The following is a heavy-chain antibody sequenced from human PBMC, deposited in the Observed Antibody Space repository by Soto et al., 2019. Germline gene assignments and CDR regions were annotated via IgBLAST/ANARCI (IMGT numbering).Heavy chain of an antibody. J-gene: IGHJ2*01. CDR3: ARVHTVTTYFDV. D-gene: IGHD4-17*01. CDR1: GYTFTSYD. CDR2: MNPNSGNT. Sequence: QVQLVQSGAEVGKPGASVKVSCKASGYTFTSYDINWVRQASRQGLEWMGWMNPNSGNTGSAQRFQGRLTMTRNTSMNTAYMELTSLTSEGAAVYYCARVHTVTTYFDVWGRGTLVAVSS. V-gene: IGHV1-8*01.